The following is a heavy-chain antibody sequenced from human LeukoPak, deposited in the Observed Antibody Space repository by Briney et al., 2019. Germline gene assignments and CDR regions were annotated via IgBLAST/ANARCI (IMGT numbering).Heavy chain of an antibody. Sequence: SVKVSCKASGGTFSSYAISWVRQAPGQGLEWMGRIIPIFGTANYAQKFRGRVTITTDESTSTAYMELSSLRSEDTAVYYCASCRGELDYYYMDVWGKGTTVTVSS. CDR2: IIPIFGTA. V-gene: IGHV1-69*05. CDR3: ASCRGELDYYYMDV. D-gene: IGHD2-15*01. CDR1: GGTFSSYA. J-gene: IGHJ6*03.